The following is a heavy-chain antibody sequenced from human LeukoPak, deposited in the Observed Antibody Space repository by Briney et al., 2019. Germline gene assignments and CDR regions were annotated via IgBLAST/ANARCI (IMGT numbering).Heavy chain of an antibody. D-gene: IGHD2-15*01. J-gene: IGHJ3*02. CDR3: ARGEGYCSGGSCYFDAFDI. CDR2: IYYSGST. Sequence: SQTLSLTCTVSGGSISSGGYYWSWLRQHPGKGLEWIGYIYYSGSTYYNPSLKSRVTISVDTSKNQFSLKLSSVTAADTAVYYCARGEGYCSGGSCYFDAFDIWGQGTMVTVSS. V-gene: IGHV4-31*03. CDR1: GGSISSGGYY.